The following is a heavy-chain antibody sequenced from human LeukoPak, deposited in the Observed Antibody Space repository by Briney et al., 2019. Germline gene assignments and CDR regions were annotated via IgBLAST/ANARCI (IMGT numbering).Heavy chain of an antibody. V-gene: IGHV3-30*02. CDR2: IRSDGSNK. D-gene: IGHD3-22*01. CDR3: ARGPDTSAYYIYFDH. CDR1: GFSFSSYG. Sequence: PGGSLRLSCAGSGFSFSSYGMHWVRQAPGKGLEWMAFIRSDGSNKYYADSVKGRFTISRDNSKNTLYLQMDSLRAENTAVYYCARGPDTSAYYIYFDHGGQGTLVTVSS. J-gene: IGHJ4*02.